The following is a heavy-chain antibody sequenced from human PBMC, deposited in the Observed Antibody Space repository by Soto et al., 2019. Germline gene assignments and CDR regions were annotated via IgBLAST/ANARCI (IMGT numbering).Heavy chain of an antibody. CDR3: ARVRTAAGTWFWDAFDI. CDR1: GYTFTSYD. CDR2: MNPNSGNT. D-gene: IGHD6-13*01. J-gene: IGHJ3*02. V-gene: IGHV1-8*01. Sequence: GASVKVSCKASGYTFTSYDINWVRQATGQGLEWMGWMNPNSGNTGYAQKFQGRVTMTRNTSISTAYMELSSLRSEDTAVYYCARVRTAAGTWFWDAFDIWGQGTMVTVSS.